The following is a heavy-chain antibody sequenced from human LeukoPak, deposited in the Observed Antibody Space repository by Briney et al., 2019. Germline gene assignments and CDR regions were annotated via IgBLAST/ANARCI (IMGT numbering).Heavy chain of an antibody. V-gene: IGHV4-4*07. CDR1: GGSISSYY. J-gene: IGHJ4*02. Sequence: SETLSLTCTVSGGSISSYYWSWIRQPAGKGLEWIGRIYTSGSTNYNPSLKSRVTMSVDTSKNQFSLKLTSATAADTAVYYCARDGYHYTSGSYYDFWGQGTLVTVSS. D-gene: IGHD3-10*01. CDR2: IYTSGST. CDR3: ARDGYHYTSGSYYDF.